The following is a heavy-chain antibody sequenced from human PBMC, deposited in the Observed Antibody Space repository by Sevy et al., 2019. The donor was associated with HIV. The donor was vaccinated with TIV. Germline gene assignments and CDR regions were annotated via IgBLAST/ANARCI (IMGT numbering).Heavy chain of an antibody. CDR2: INQSGST. J-gene: IGHJ4*02. CDR3: ARGPPYYDSSGYYLD. CDR1: GGSFSGYY. V-gene: IGHV4-34*01. Sequence: GSLRLSCAVYGGSFSGYYWSWIRQPPGKGLEWIGEINQSGSTNYNPSLKSRVTISVDTSKNQFSLKLSSVTAADTAVYYCARGPPYYDSSGYYLDWAQGTLVTVSS. D-gene: IGHD3-22*01.